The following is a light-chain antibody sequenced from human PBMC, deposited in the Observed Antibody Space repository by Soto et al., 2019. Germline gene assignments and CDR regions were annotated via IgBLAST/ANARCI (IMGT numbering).Light chain of an antibody. CDR1: SSDVGGYNF. V-gene: IGLV2-14*03. CDR2: DVS. J-gene: IGLJ1*01. Sequence: GTSSDVGGYNFVSWYQQHPGKAPQLMIYDVSSRPSGVSNRFSGSKSGNTASLTISGLQAEDEADYYCSSYTSSYTYVFGTGTKVTVL. CDR3: SSYTSSYTYV.